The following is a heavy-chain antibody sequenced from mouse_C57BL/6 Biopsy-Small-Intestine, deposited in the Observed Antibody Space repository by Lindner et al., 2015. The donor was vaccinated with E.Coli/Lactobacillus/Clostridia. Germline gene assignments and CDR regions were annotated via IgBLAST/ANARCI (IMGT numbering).Heavy chain of an antibody. D-gene: IGHD2-2*01. V-gene: IGHV5-17*01. Sequence: VQLQESGGGLVKPGGSLKLSCAASGFLFSDYGMHWLRQAPEKGLEWVAYINPGSSNIYYADTVKGRFTVSRDNAKNTLFLQVTSLTSEDTAMYYCSRGYFDYWGQGTTLTVSS. J-gene: IGHJ2*01. CDR3: SRGYFDY. CDR2: INPGSSNI. CDR1: GFLFSDYG.